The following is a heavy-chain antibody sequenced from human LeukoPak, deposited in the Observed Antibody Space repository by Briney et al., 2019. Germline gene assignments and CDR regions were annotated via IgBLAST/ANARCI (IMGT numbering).Heavy chain of an antibody. CDR2: IKHNGGEK. CDR3: AKTRPLDSSSWSHGDY. CDR1: GFTFTDYF. J-gene: IGHJ4*02. Sequence: GGSLRLSCVASGFTFTDYFMSWVRQAPGKGLEWVASIKHNGGEKYYVDSVKGRFTISRDNAKNSLYLEMSSLRVEDTAVYYCAKTRPLDSSSWSHGDYWGQGTLVTVSS. V-gene: IGHV3-7*01. D-gene: IGHD6-13*01.